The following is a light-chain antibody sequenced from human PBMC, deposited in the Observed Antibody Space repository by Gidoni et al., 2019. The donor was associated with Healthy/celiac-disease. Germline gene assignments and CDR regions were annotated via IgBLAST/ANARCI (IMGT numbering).Light chain of an antibody. Sequence: EIVMTQSPATLSVSPGERATRSGRASQSVSSNLAWYQQKPGQAPRLLIYGASTRATGSPARFSGSGSGTEFTLTISSLQSEDFAVYYCQQYNNWPGTFGQGTKVEIK. J-gene: IGKJ1*01. CDR2: GAS. CDR1: QSVSSN. V-gene: IGKV3-15*01. CDR3: QQYNNWPGT.